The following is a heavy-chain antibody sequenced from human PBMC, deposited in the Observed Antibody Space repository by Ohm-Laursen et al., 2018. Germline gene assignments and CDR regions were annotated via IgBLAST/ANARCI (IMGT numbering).Heavy chain of an antibody. CDR1: GYSISNGYY. D-gene: IGHD6-19*01. V-gene: IGHV4-38-2*01. Sequence: SDTLSLTWAVSGYSISNGYYWGWIRQPPGKGLEWIGNIFHSGSTYYNPSLKSRVTISVDTSKNQFSLNLSSVTAADTAVYYCARAASGWALDYWGQGTLVTVSS. CDR2: IFHSGST. J-gene: IGHJ4*02. CDR3: ARAASGWALDY.